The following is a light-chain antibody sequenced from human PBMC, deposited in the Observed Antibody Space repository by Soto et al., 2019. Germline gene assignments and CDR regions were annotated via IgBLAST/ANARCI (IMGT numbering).Light chain of an antibody. V-gene: IGKV1-39*01. J-gene: IGKJ1*01. CDR2: APS. CDR3: QQSYTTPWT. Sequence: DIQMTQSPSSVTASDGDRVTITCRASQSISNYLNWYQQKPGKAPKVLIYAPSSLQSGVPSRFSGSGSGTDFTLTISSLQPEDFATYYCQQSYTTPWTFGQGTKVDNK. CDR1: QSISNY.